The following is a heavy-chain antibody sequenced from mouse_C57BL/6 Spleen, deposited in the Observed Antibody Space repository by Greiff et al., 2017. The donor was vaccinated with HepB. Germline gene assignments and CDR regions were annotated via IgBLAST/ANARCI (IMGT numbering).Heavy chain of an antibody. Sequence: EVQLQQSGAELVRPGASVKLSCTASGFNIKDYYMHWVKQRPEQGLEWIGWIDPDNGDTEYASKFQGKATLTADTSSNTAYLQLRSLTSKDTADYYWINGYGSSYDVYFDVWGTGTTVTVSS. D-gene: IGHD1-1*01. CDR3: INGYGSSYDVYFDV. V-gene: IGHV14-4*01. CDR2: IDPDNGDT. J-gene: IGHJ1*03. CDR1: GFNIKDYY.